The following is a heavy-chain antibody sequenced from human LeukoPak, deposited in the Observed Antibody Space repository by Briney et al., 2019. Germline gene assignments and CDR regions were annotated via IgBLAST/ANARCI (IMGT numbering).Heavy chain of an antibody. D-gene: IGHD5-24*01. CDR2: IYPGDSDT. CDR1: GYSFTSYW. CDR3: ARSLGSHNYQPHCFDY. V-gene: IGHV5-51*01. Sequence: GESLKISSKGSGYSFTSYWIGWVRQMPGKGLEWMGIIYPGDSDTRYSPSFQGQVTISADKSISTAYLQWSSLKASDTAMYYCARSLGSHNYQPHCFDYWGQGTLVTVSS. J-gene: IGHJ4*02.